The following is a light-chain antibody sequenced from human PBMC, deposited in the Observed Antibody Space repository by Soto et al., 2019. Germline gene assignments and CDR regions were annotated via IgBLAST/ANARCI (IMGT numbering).Light chain of an antibody. CDR1: SSNIGAGYD. Sequence: QTVVTQPPSVSGAPGQRVTISCTGSSSNIGAGYDVHWYQQLPGTAPKLLIYGNSNRPSGVPDRFSGSKSGTSASLAITGLQAEDEADYYCQSYDSSLSGHVFGTGTQLTVL. CDR2: GNS. V-gene: IGLV1-40*01. CDR3: QSYDSSLSGHV. J-gene: IGLJ1*01.